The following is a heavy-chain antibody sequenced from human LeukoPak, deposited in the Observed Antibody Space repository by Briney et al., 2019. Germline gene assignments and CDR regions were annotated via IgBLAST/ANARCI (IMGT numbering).Heavy chain of an antibody. CDR2: IISKANSYAN. CDR3: NKHVHDYGDYVQFDY. V-gene: IGHV3-73*01. D-gene: IGHD4-17*01. J-gene: IGHJ4*02. CDR1: GFTFSGSA. Sequence: PGGSLTLSCAASGFTFSGSAMHWVRQASGKGLEWVGRIISKANSYANAYSESVKGSFTIPREESKNTANLQMNSLKSEATAVYYGNKHVHDYGDYVQFDYWGQGTLVTVSS.